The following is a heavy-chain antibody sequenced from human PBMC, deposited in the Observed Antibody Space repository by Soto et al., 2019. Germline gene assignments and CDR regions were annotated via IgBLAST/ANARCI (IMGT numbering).Heavy chain of an antibody. V-gene: IGHV4-28*01. CDR2: IYYSGST. D-gene: IGHD1-26*01. CDR1: GYSISSSNW. Sequence: SETLSLTCAVSGYSISSSNWWGWIRQPPGKGLEWIGYIYYSGSTYYNPSLKSRVTMSVDTSKNQLSLKLSSVTAVDTAVYYCVSLVHGEWDPGTNLFYPWCQGTLDTVSS. CDR3: VSLVHGEWDPGTNLFYP. J-gene: IGHJ5*02.